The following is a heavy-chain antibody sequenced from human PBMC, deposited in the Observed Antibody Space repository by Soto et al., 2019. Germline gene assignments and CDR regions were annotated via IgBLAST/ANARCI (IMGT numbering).Heavy chain of an antibody. J-gene: IGHJ4*02. V-gene: IGHV3-23*01. D-gene: IGHD3-3*01. CDR3: AKDNYDFWRAEDY. Sequence: GGSLRLSCAASGFTFSSYATSWVRQAPGKGLEWVSAISGSGGSTYYADSVKGRFTISRDNSKNTLYLQMNSLRAEDTAVYYCAKDNYDFWRAEDYWGQGTLVTVSS. CDR2: ISGSGGST. CDR1: GFTFSSYA.